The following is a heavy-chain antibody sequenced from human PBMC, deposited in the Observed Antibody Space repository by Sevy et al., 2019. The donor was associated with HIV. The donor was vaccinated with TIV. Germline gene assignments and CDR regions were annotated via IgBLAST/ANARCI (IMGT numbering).Heavy chain of an antibody. Sequence: GSLRLSCEASGFTFSSYWLSWVRQAPGKGLEWVANIKEDGSVKYYVESVKGRFTISRDNAKNSVYLQMNSLRAEDAALYYCVRAIGAAGSYWGLGTLVTVSS. D-gene: IGHD6-13*01. CDR3: VRAIGAAGSY. V-gene: IGHV3-7*01. J-gene: IGHJ4*02. CDR1: GFTFSSYW. CDR2: IKEDGSVK.